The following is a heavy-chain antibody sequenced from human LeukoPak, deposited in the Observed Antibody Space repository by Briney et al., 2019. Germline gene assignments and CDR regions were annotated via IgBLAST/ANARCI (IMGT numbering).Heavy chain of an antibody. Sequence: GGFLRLSCAASGFTFSSYAMSWVRRAPGKGLEWVSAISGSGGSTYYADSVKGRFTISRDNSKNTLYLQMNSLRAEDTAVYYCAKAVSLEWLVDYWGQGTLVTVSS. CDR3: AKAVSLEWLVDY. J-gene: IGHJ4*02. CDR1: GFTFSSYA. V-gene: IGHV3-23*01. CDR2: ISGSGGST. D-gene: IGHD6-19*01.